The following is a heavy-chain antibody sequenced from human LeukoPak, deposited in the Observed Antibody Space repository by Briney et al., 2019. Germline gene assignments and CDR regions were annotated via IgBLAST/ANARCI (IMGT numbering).Heavy chain of an antibody. J-gene: IGHJ4*02. V-gene: IGHV1-2*02. CDR2: INPNSGDT. CDR1: GYTFTGYY. Sequence: ASVKVSCKASGYTFTGYYIHWVRQAPGQGLEWMGWINPNSGDTNYAQKFQGRVTMTRDTSINTVYMELSRLRSDDTAVFYCARDLSRGYDFFDYWGQGTLATVSS. D-gene: IGHD5-12*01. CDR3: ARDLSRGYDFFDY.